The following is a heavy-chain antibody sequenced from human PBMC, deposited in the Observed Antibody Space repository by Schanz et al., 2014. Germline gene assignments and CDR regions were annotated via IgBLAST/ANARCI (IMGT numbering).Heavy chain of an antibody. Sequence: QVQLQESGPGLVRPSETLSLTCTVSGVSISSFYWSWIRQSPGQGLEYFGYIYGGGSTSYNPSLKSRVTMTFDTPRNAFSRKLSSVTAADTAVYYCAGGRGEVATIFHYYYFYYMDVWGKGTTVSVSS. D-gene: IGHD5-12*01. V-gene: IGHV4-59*08. CDR1: GVSISSFY. J-gene: IGHJ6*03. CDR3: AGGRGEVATIFHYYYFYYMDV. CDR2: IYGGGST.